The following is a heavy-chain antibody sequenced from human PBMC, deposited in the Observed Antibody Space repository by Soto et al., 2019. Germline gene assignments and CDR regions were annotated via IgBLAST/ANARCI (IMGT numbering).Heavy chain of an antibody. CDR1: GYTFTGYY. D-gene: IGHD6-13*01. Sequence: AAVKVSCKASGYTFTGYYMHWVRQAPGQGLEWMGWINPNSGGTNYAQKFQGRVTMTRDTSISAAYMELSRLRSDDTAVYYCARGPPYSSSWYNWFDHWGQGTLVTVSS. V-gene: IGHV1-2*02. CDR3: ARGPPYSSSWYNWFDH. J-gene: IGHJ5*02. CDR2: INPNSGGT.